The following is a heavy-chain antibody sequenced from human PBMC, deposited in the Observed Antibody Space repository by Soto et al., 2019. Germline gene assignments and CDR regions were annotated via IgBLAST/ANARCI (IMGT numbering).Heavy chain of an antibody. Sequence: VGSLRLSCASSVFTFSSYWMSCVRHSPGKWLEWVANIKQDGSEKYYVDSVKGRFTISRDNAKNSLYLQMNSLRAEDTAVYYCAREGDVYSSGWYNFWFEPWGQGTLVSLSS. CDR3: AREGDVYSSGWYNFWFEP. CDR2: IKQDGSEK. CDR1: VFTFSSYW. D-gene: IGHD6-19*01. V-gene: IGHV3-7*03. J-gene: IGHJ5*02.